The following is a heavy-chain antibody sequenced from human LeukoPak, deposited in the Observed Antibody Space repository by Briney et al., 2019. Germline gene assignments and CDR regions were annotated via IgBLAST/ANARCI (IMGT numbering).Heavy chain of an antibody. D-gene: IGHD1-1*01. CDR2: IYYSGST. Sequence: PSETLSLTCTVSGGSISSSSYYWGWIRQPPGKGLEWIGSIYYSGSTYYNPSLKSRVTISVDTSKNQFSLKLSSVTAADTAVYYCARHGWNADYWGQGTLVTVSS. J-gene: IGHJ4*02. CDR3: ARHGWNADY. V-gene: IGHV4-39*01. CDR1: GGSISSSSYY.